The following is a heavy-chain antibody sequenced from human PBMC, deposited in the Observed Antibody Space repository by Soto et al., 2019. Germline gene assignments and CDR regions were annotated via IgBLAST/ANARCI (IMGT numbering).Heavy chain of an antibody. J-gene: IGHJ3*02. CDR1: GFTFGDYA. CDR2: IRSKAYGGTT. D-gene: IGHD2-15*01. V-gene: IGHV3-49*04. CDR3: TRALPLGYCSGGSCYYDAFDI. Sequence: GGSLRLSCTASGFTFGDYAMSWVRQAPGKGLEWVGFIRSKAYGGTTEYAASVKGRFTISRDDSKSIAYLQMNSLKTEDTAVYYCTRALPLGYCSGGSCYYDAFDIWGQGTMVTVSS.